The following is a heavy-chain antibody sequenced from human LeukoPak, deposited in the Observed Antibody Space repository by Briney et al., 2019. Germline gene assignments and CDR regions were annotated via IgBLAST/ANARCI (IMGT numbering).Heavy chain of an antibody. D-gene: IGHD5-18*01. Sequence: GGSLRLSCTASGFTFGDYAMSWVRQAPGKGLEWVSAISGSGGSTYYADSVKGRFTISRDNPKNTLYLQMNSLRAEDTAVYYCARLPMGYFDYWGQGTLVTVSS. CDR1: GFTFGDYA. J-gene: IGHJ4*02. CDR2: ISGSGGST. CDR3: ARLPMGYFDY. V-gene: IGHV3-23*01.